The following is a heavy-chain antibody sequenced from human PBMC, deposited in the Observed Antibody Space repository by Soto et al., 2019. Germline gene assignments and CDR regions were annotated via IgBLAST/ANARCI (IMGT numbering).Heavy chain of an antibody. CDR2: FDPSGAGT. CDR3: ARDQTTYFFES. D-gene: IGHD1-1*01. CDR1: GNIFTSYY. Sequence: QVQLVQSGPEVKKPGASVKISCEASGNIFTSYYIHWVRQAPGQGLQWMGIFDPSGAGTNYAHKFEDRVTMTWDTSTSTVYLELRSLTSDDTAVYYCARDQTTYFFESWGQGTLVIVSS. V-gene: IGHV1-46*01. J-gene: IGHJ4*02.